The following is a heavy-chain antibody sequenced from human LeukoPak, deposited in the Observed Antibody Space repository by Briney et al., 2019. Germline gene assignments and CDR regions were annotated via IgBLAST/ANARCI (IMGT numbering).Heavy chain of an antibody. D-gene: IGHD2-8*01. CDR1: GFTFSNAW. V-gene: IGHV3-15*01. J-gene: IGHJ2*01. CDR2: IKSKTDGGTT. Sequence: GGSLRLSCAASGFTFSNAWMSWVRQAPGKGLEWVGRIKSKTDGGTTDYAAPVKGRFTISRDDSKNTLHLQMNSLKTEDTAVYYCTTGPMVWYTFDLWGRGALVTVSS. CDR3: TTGPMVWYTFDL.